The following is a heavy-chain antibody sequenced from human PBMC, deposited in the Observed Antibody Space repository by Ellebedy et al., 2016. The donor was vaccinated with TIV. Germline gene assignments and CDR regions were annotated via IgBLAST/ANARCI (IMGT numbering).Heavy chain of an antibody. CDR1: GYTFTSYG. CDR2: ISAYNGNT. Sequence: AASVKVSCKASGYTFTSYGISWVRQAPGQGLEWMGWISAYNGNTNYAQKLQGRVTMTTDTSTSTAYMELRSLRSDDTAVYYCARDRGMYSSSWTDYWGQGTLVTVSS. D-gene: IGHD6-13*01. V-gene: IGHV1-18*01. J-gene: IGHJ4*02. CDR3: ARDRGMYSSSWTDY.